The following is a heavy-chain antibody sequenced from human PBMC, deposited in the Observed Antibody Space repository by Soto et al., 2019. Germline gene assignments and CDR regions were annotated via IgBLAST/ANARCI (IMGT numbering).Heavy chain of an antibody. V-gene: IGHV3-23*01. CDR2: IRGDLVTT. CDR1: GFTFSDHA. Sequence: EMQLLESGGDLVQPGGSLRLSCATSGFTFSDHAMHWVRQAPGEGLEWVSGIRGDLVTTPYADSVKGRFTISRDNSKNTLYLQMNRVRAEDTAIYYCVKEGKMGVEGFDFWGQGTLVTVSS. J-gene: IGHJ4*02. CDR3: VKEGKMGVEGFDF. D-gene: IGHD1-26*01.